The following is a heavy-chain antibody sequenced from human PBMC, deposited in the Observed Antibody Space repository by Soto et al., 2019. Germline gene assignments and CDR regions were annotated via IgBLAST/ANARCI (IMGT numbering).Heavy chain of an antibody. V-gene: IGHV3-7*01. D-gene: IGHD2-21*02. CDR3: ARVEIGGDCYFDY. Sequence: EVQLVESGGGLVQPGGSLRLSCAASGFTFSSYWMSWVRQAPGKGLEWVANIKQDGSEKYYVDSVKGRFTISRDNAKNSLYLQMNSLRAEDTAVYYCARVEIGGDCYFDYWGQGTLVTVSS. CDR1: GFTFSSYW. CDR2: IKQDGSEK. J-gene: IGHJ4*02.